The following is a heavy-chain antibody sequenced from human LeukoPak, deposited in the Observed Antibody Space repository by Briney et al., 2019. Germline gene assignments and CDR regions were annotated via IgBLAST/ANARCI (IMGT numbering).Heavy chain of an antibody. CDR2: IIPIFGTA. V-gene: IGHV1-69*01. J-gene: IGHJ3*02. CDR1: GGTFSSYA. CDR3: ARQQQLVLAGAFDI. Sequence: SVKVSCKASGGTFSSYAISWVRQAPGQGLEWMGGIIPIFGTANYAQKFQGRVTITADESTSTAYMELSSLRSEDTAVHYCARQQQLVLAGAFDIWGQGTMVTVSS. D-gene: IGHD6-13*01.